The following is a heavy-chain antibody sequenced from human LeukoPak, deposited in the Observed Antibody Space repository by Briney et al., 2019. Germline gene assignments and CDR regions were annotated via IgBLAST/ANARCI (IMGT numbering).Heavy chain of an antibody. CDR2: ISRRGDKT. V-gene: IGHV3-23*01. Sequence: GGSLRLSCGVSGFTLSSYAMCWVRQAPGKGLEWVSGISRRGDKTFYADSVKGRFTISRDVSTNTLYLQMNSLRADDTAVYYCAKEILPSHYWGQGTLVTVSS. CDR3: AKEILPSHY. J-gene: IGHJ4*02. CDR1: GFTLSSYA.